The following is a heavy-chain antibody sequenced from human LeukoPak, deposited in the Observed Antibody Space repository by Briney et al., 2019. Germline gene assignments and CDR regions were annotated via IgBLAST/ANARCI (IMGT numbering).Heavy chain of an antibody. CDR3: ATPLDYYDTSGYHQGGD. Sequence: GGSLRLSRAASGFTFSGYSMNWVRQAPGKGLEWVSSISSSSSYIYYADSVKGRFTISRDNAKNSLYLQMNSLRAEDTAVYYCATPLDYYDTSGYHQGGDWGQGTLVTVSS. V-gene: IGHV3-21*04. J-gene: IGHJ4*02. D-gene: IGHD3-22*01. CDR2: ISSSSSYI. CDR1: GFTFSGYS.